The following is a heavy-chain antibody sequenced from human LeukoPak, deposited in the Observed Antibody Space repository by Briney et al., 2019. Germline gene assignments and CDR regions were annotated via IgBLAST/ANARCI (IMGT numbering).Heavy chain of an antibody. D-gene: IGHD3-10*01. CDR3: ARLGSYYYGMDV. Sequence: SETLSLTCTVSGVSISSYYWSWIRQPPGKGLEWVGYIYYSGSTNYNPSPKSRVTISVDTSKNQFSLKLSSVTAADTAVYYCARLGSYYYGMDVWGQGTTVTVSS. CDR1: GVSISSYY. V-gene: IGHV4-59*08. CDR2: IYYSGST. J-gene: IGHJ6*02.